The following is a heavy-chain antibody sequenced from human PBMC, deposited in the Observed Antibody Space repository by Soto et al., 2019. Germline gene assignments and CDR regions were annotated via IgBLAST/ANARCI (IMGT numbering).Heavy chain of an antibody. V-gene: IGHV1-18*01. Sequence: ASVKVSCKASGYTFTSSGISWVRQAPGQGLEWMGWISAYNGNTNYAQKLQGRVTMTTDTSTSTAYMELRSLRSDDTAVYYCGIPGGSPFLSSVSLWYFDYWGQGTLLTVSS. D-gene: IGHD6-25*01. CDR2: ISAYNGNT. CDR1: GYTFTSSG. J-gene: IGHJ4*02. CDR3: GIPGGSPFLSSVSLWYFDY.